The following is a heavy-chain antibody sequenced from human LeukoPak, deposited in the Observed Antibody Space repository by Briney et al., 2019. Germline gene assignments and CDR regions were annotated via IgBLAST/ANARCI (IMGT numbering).Heavy chain of an antibody. CDR1: GFTFSSYS. CDR2: ISSSSSTI. J-gene: IGHJ4*02. CDR3: AGDVFEYSSSSSLNY. Sequence: GGSLRLSCAASGFTFSSYSMNWVRQAPGKGLEWVSYISSSSSTIYYADSVKGRFTISRDNAKNSLYLQMNSLRAEDTAVYYCAGDVFEYSSSSSLNYWGQGTLVTVSS. D-gene: IGHD6-6*01. V-gene: IGHV3-48*04.